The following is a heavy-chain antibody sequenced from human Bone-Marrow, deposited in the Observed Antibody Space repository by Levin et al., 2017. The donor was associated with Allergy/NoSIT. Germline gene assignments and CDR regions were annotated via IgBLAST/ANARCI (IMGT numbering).Heavy chain of an antibody. J-gene: IGHJ4*02. CDR1: AYKFDSYG. V-gene: IGHV1-18*01. D-gene: IGHD6-19*01. CDR3: ARDASYRSDWLSDF. CDR2: ISISKGDT. Sequence: ASVKVSCKGSAYKFDSYGISWVRQAPGQGLEWMGWISISKGDTNYAQKFQGRVTMTRDISTQTAYMELKRLRSDDTAVYYCARDASYRSDWLSDFWGQGTRVTVSS.